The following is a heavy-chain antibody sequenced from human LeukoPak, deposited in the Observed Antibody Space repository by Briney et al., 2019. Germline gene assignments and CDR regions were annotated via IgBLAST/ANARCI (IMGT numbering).Heavy chain of an antibody. CDR2: ISGGSSIM. CDR1: GFTFSSYS. V-gene: IGHV3-48*02. J-gene: IGHJ3*01. Sequence: PGGSLRLSYAASGFTFSSYSMNWVRQAPGKGLEWVSYISGGSSIMYYADSVKGRFTISRDNAKNSLYLQMNSLRDADTAVYYCARGPDGSGTNAFDVWGQGTMVTVSS. CDR3: ARGPDGSGTNAFDV. D-gene: IGHD3-10*01.